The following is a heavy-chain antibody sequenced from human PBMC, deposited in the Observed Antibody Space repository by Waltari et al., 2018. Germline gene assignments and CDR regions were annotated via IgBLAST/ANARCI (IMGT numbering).Heavy chain of an antibody. CDR1: GDSIYSSDNN. D-gene: IGHD1-1*01. CDR3: VSDGNGTTTFDY. Sequence: QVQLQESGPGLVKPSQTLSLTCTVPGDSIYSSDNNYNWVRQPPGKGLQWIGSLSYTGSTHYNPSLKRRLTISVDPSKKQFSLTLNSVTAADTAIYYCVSDGNGTTTFDYWGQGTLVTVSS. V-gene: IGHV4-30-4*08. J-gene: IGHJ4*02. CDR2: LSYTGST.